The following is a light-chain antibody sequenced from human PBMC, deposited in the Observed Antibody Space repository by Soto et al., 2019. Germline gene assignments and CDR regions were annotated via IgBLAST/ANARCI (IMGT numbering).Light chain of an antibody. V-gene: IGKV3-11*01. J-gene: IGKJ5*01. CDR1: QSVSGY. CDR3: QQRSNWPPSIT. Sequence: IVLTQPPATRYWSPGATATLSCRASQSVSGYIGWYQQKPGQAPRLLIYADSNRATGIPARFSGSGSGTDFTLTISSLEPEDFAVYYCQQRSNWPPSITFGQGTRLEI. CDR2: ADS.